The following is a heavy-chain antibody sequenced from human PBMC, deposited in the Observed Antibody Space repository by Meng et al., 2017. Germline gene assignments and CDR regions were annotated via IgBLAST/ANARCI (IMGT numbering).Heavy chain of an antibody. CDR2: INSDGSST. D-gene: IGHD1-26*01. CDR1: GFTFSSYW. J-gene: IGHJ4*02. Sequence: GGSLRLSCAASGFTFSSYWMHWVRQAPGKGLVWVSRINSDGSSTSYADSVKGRFTISRDNSKNTLYLQMNSLRAEDTAVYYCARDKWELLIGYYFDYWGQGTLVTVSS. V-gene: IGHV3-74*01. CDR3: ARDKWELLIGYYFDY.